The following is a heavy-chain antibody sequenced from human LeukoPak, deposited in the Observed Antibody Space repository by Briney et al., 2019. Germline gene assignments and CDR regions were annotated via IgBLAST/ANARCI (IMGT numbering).Heavy chain of an antibody. J-gene: IGHJ4*02. CDR3: ARERGSYDSSGYYSLFYYFDY. CDR1: GGSISSYY. CDR2: IYYSGST. V-gene: IGHV4-59*12. D-gene: IGHD3-22*01. Sequence: SETLSLTCTVSGGSISSYYWSWIRQPPGKGLEWIGYIYYSGSTNYNPSLKGRVTISVDTSKNQCSLNLSSVTAADTAVYYCARERGSYDSSGYYSLFYYFDYWGQGTLVTVSS.